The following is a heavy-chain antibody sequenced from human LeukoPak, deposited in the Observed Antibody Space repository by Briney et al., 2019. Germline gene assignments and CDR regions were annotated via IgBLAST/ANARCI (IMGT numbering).Heavy chain of an antibody. CDR1: GDSVSSSYY. V-gene: IGHV4-39*02. Sequence: SETLSLTCTVSGDSVSSSYYWGWIRQPPGKGLEWIGSICSGGNTCYNPSLQSRVTISADSSKNHFFLQLTSATAADTAVYSCARDGPWKSDVWGRGTLVTVSS. CDR2: ICSGGNT. CDR3: ARDGPWKSDV. D-gene: IGHD1-1*01. J-gene: IGHJ4*02.